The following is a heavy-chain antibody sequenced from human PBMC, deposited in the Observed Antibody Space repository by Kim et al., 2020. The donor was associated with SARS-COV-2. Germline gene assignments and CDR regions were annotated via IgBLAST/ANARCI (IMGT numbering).Heavy chain of an antibody. CDR2: IFYGGNT. Sequence: SETLSLTCTVSGDSLSSSDYYWSWIRQPPGKGLEWIGYIFYGGNTNYIPSLSSRVSISLDTSRNQFSLKLTSVTAADTALYFCARTTYPDSGQWPYFDYWGQGILVTVSS. CDR3: ARTTYPDSGQWPYFDY. V-gene: IGHV4-61*08. J-gene: IGHJ4*02. D-gene: IGHD3-10*01. CDR1: GDSLSSSDYY.